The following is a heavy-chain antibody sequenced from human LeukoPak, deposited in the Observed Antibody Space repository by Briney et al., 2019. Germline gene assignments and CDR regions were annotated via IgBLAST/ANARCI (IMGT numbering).Heavy chain of an antibody. D-gene: IGHD3-22*01. CDR2: IRQDGREQ. CDR3: ATAGDSSGSYRGRTFF. V-gene: IGHV3-7*01. J-gene: IGHJ4*02. CDR1: GFTFSSYW. Sequence: GGSLRLSCAASGFTFSSYWMSWVRQAPGKGLEWVANIRQDGREQNYVDSVKGRFTVSRDNAKNSLYLQMNSLTVEDTAVYYCATAGDSSGSYRGRTFFGGQGTLVTVSS.